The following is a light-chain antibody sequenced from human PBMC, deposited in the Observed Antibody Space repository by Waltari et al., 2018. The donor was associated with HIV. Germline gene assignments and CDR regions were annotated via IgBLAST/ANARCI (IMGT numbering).Light chain of an antibody. CDR2: WAS. J-gene: IGKJ4*01. Sequence: DIVMTQSPDSLSVSLGERAAINCKSSQSVLYSSNNKNYVAWYQQKPGQPPKLLFYWASTRASGVPDRFSGSGSGADFTLTISSLQAEDVAVYYCQQYYSTPLTFGGGTKVEIK. CDR1: QSVLYSSNNKNY. V-gene: IGKV4-1*01. CDR3: QQYYSTPLT.